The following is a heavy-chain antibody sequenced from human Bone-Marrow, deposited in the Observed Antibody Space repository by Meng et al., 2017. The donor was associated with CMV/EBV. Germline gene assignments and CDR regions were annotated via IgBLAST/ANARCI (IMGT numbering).Heavy chain of an antibody. Sequence: GESLKISCAASGFTFSSYWMSWVRQAPGKGLEWVANIKQDGSEKYYVDSVKGRFTISRDNSNNTLYLKMNSLRAEDTAVYYCRGSTGQLWGQGTLVTVSS. CDR2: IKQDGSEK. CDR1: GFTFSSYW. J-gene: IGHJ1*01. CDR3: RGSTGQL. V-gene: IGHV3-7*01. D-gene: IGHD2-2*01.